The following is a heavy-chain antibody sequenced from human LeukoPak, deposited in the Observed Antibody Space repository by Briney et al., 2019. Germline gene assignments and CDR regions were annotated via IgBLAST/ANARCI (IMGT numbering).Heavy chain of an antibody. V-gene: IGHV4-39*07. J-gene: IGHJ5*02. CDR2: ISYTGST. CDR3: ARAYSSGWNWFDP. D-gene: IGHD6-19*01. Sequence: SETLSLTCTVSGGSISSNNYYWGWVRQPPGKGLEWIGSISYTGSTYYTPSLKSRVTISVDTSKNKFSLKLSSVTAADTAVYYCARAYSSGWNWFDPWGQGTLVTVSS. CDR1: GGSISSNNYY.